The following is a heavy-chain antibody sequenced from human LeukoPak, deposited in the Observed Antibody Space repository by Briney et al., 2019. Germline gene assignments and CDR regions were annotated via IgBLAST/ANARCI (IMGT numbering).Heavy chain of an antibody. CDR2: VFRLQTVRT. CDR3: ARVLHAPYLIDS. Sequence: KPSETMLIPCTVSDSSITSTYYWAWFRQPPGKGLEWIATVFRLQTVRTFYNPSLESRVTMSLDPSQNQFSLNLTSVTAADTALYFCARVLHAPYLIDSWGQGTLVTVSS. J-gene: IGHJ4*02. V-gene: IGHV4-38-2*02. D-gene: IGHD2-8*01. CDR1: DSSITSTYY.